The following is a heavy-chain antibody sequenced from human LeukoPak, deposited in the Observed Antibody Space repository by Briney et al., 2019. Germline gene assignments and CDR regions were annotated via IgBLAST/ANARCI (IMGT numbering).Heavy chain of an antibody. V-gene: IGHV3-11*04. D-gene: IGHD3-10*02. CDR1: GFTVSSNY. J-gene: IGHJ6*02. CDR3: AELGITMIGGV. CDR2: ISSSGSTI. Sequence: GGSLRLSCAASGFTVSSNYMGWVRQAAGKGLEWVSYISSSGSTIYYADSVKGRLTISRYNAKNSLDLQMNSLRAADKAVYYCAELGITMIGGVWGQGTTVTISS.